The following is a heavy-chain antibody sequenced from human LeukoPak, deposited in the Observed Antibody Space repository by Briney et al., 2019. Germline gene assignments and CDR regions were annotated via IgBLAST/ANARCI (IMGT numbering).Heavy chain of an antibody. CDR3: ALGYCTITSCYVGDAFDI. Sequence: TSETLSLTCTVSGGSISSYYWSWIRQPPGKGLEWIGYIYYSGSTNYNPSLKSRVTISVDTSKNQFSLKLSSVTAADTAVYYCALGYCTITSCYVGDAFDIWGQGTMVTVSS. D-gene: IGHD2-2*01. V-gene: IGHV4-59*01. CDR1: GGSISSYY. CDR2: IYYSGST. J-gene: IGHJ3*02.